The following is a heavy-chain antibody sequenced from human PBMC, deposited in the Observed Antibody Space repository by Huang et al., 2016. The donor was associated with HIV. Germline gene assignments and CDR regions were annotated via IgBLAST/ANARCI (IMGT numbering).Heavy chain of an antibody. J-gene: IGHJ3*02. CDR3: ARLGYCSGGSCYVDAFDI. CDR2: IRGSGGRT. D-gene: IGHD2-15*01. CDR1: GFTFSSYA. V-gene: IGHV3-23*01. Sequence: EVQLLESGGGLVQPGGSLRLSCAASGFTFSSYAMSWVRQAPGKGLEWVSVIRGSGGRTYYADSVKGRFTISRDNSKNTLYVQMNSLRAEDTAVYYCARLGYCSGGSCYVDAFDIWGQGTMVTVSS.